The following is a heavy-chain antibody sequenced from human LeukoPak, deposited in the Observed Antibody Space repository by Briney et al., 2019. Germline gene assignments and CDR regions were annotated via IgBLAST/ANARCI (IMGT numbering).Heavy chain of an antibody. CDR2: IYYSGST. D-gene: IGHD3-22*01. CDR1: GGSISSYY. CDR3: ARHYYDSSDCLLYFDY. Sequence: SETLSLTCTVSGGSISSYYWSWIRQPPGKGLEWIGYIYYSGSTNYNPSLKNRVTISVDTSKNQFSLRLSSVTAADTAVYYCARHYYDSSDCLLYFDYWGQGTLVTVSS. V-gene: IGHV4-59*08. J-gene: IGHJ4*02.